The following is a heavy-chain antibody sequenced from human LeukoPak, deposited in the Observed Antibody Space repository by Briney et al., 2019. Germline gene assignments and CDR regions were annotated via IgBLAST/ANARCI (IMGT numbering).Heavy chain of an antibody. J-gene: IGHJ4*02. CDR1: GFTFSSYA. CDR3: AKRGPTPAGTSFGY. Sequence: GGSLRLSCAASGFTFSSYAMSWVRQAPGRGLVWVSTITGSGAKTYYADSVKGRFTLSRDNSRNTLFLQMNRLRAEDTALYFCAKRGPTPAGTSFGYWGRGTMVTVSS. CDR2: ITGSGAKT. V-gene: IGHV3-23*01. D-gene: IGHD6-13*01.